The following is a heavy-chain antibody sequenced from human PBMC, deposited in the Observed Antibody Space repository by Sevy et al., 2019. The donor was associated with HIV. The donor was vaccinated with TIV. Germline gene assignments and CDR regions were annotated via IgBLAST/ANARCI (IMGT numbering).Heavy chain of an antibody. V-gene: IGHV3-48*02. CDR3: TRSSDNGYSKPDDY. Sequence: GGSLRLSCVVSGFTFSDYSMNWVRQAPGKGLEWVSYISSSGSTTFYADSVKGRFTISRDEASNSLHLQMNSVRDDDTAFYYGTRSSDNGYSKPDDYWGQGTLVTVSS. CDR1: GFTFSDYS. CDR2: ISSSGSTT. D-gene: IGHD1-7*01. J-gene: IGHJ4*02.